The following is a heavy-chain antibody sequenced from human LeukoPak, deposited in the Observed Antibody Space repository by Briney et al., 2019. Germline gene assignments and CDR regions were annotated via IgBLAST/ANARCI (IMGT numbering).Heavy chain of an antibody. Sequence: PSETLSLTCTVSGDSISSSSYYWGWIRRPPGKGLEWIGSIYYSGSTYYNPSLKSRVTISVDTSKNQFSLKLSSVTAADTAVYYCARPAYYDFWSGYYDAFDIWGQGTMVTVSS. D-gene: IGHD3-3*01. CDR2: IYYSGST. J-gene: IGHJ3*02. V-gene: IGHV4-39*01. CDR1: GDSISSSSYY. CDR3: ARPAYYDFWSGYYDAFDI.